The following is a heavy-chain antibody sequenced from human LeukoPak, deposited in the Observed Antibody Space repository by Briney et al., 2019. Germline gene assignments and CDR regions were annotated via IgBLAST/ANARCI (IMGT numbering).Heavy chain of an antibody. CDR1: GFTVSSNY. Sequence: GGSLRLSCAASGFTVSSNYMSWVRQAPGKGLEWVSVIYSGGSTYYADSVKGRFTISRDNSKNTLYLQVNSLRAEDTAVYYCARDRGFGDPDYYYYGMDVWGQGTTVTVSS. V-gene: IGHV3-66*01. CDR2: IYSGGST. CDR3: ARDRGFGDPDYYYYGMDV. D-gene: IGHD2-21*01. J-gene: IGHJ6*02.